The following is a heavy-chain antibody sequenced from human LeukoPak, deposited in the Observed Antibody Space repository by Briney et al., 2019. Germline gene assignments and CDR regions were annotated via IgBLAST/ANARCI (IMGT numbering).Heavy chain of an antibody. CDR1: GYTFTDYY. CDR3: AREKTWGFDI. V-gene: IGHV1-2*04. Sequence: ASVKVSCKASGYTFTDYYMHWVRQAPGQGLEWMGWINPNSGGTNYAQKFQGWVTMTRDTSISTAYMELSRLRSDDTAVYYCAREKTWGFDIWGQGTMVTVSS. J-gene: IGHJ3*02. D-gene: IGHD3-16*01. CDR2: INPNSGGT.